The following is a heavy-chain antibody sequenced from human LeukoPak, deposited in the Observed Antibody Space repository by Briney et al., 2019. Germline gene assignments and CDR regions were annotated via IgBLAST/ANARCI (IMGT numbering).Heavy chain of an antibody. J-gene: IGHJ4*02. Sequence: GASVKVSCKASGYTFTGYYMHWVRQAPGQGLEWMGWINPNSGTTDYAQKFQGRVTMTRDASITTAYMQLARLRSDDTAVYYCASRFCTSTSPTCPGDFDYWGQGTLVTVSS. CDR3: ASRFCTSTSPTCPGDFDY. V-gene: IGHV1-2*02. CDR2: INPNSGTT. D-gene: IGHD2-2*01. CDR1: GYTFTGYY.